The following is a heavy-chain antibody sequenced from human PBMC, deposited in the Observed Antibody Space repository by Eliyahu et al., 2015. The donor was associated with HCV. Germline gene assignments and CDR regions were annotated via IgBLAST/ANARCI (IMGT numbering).Heavy chain of an antibody. J-gene: IGHJ4*02. V-gene: IGHV1-69*04. Sequence: QVQLVQSGAEVKKPGSSVKVSCKASGGTFXSYAISWVRQAPGQGLEWMGRIIPILGIANYAQKFQGRVTITADKSTSTAYMELSSLRSEDTAVYYCARGKHYYDSSGYFPFDYWGQGTLVTVSS. CDR2: IIPILGIA. CDR3: ARGKHYYDSSGYFPFDY. D-gene: IGHD3-22*01. CDR1: GGTFXSYA.